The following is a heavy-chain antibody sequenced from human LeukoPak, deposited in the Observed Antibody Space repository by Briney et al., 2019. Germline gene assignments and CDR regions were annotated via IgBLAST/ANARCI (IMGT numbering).Heavy chain of an antibody. CDR2: INHSGST. J-gene: IGHJ4*02. CDR1: IDSFTNYY. D-gene: IGHD4-17*01. Sequence: SETLSLTCAVYIDSFTNYYWNWIRQPPGKGLEWIGEINHSGSTKDNPSLKSRVTISLDTSKNQFSLKLTSVTAADTAVYYCARHPRLRSYYFDYWGQGTLVTVSS. CDR3: ARHPRLRSYYFDY. V-gene: IGHV4-34*01.